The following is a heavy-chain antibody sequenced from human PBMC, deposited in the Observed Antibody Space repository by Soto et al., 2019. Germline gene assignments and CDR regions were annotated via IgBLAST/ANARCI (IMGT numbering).Heavy chain of an antibody. CDR2: INAGNGNT. J-gene: IGHJ4*02. Sequence: ASVKVSCKASGYTFTSYAMHWVRQAPGQRLEWMGWINAGNGNTKYSQKFQDRFTITRDTSANTAYMDLRSLTSEDTAVYYCARLPGLIRDIDYWGQGTLVTVSS. V-gene: IGHV1-3*01. D-gene: IGHD3-9*01. CDR3: ARLPGLIRDIDY. CDR1: GYTFTSYA.